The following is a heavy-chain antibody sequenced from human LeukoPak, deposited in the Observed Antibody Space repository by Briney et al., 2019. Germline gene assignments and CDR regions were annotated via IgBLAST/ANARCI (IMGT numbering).Heavy chain of an antibody. J-gene: IGHJ6*03. V-gene: IGHV3-23*01. D-gene: IGHD3-3*01. Sequence: GGSLRLSCAASGFTFSGYAMSWVRQAPGKGLEWVSAISGSGGSTYYADSVKGRFTISRDNSKNTLYLQMNSLRAEDTAVYYCAKAHEVRFPLYYYYMDVWGKGTTVTVSS. CDR1: GFTFSGYA. CDR3: AKAHEVRFPLYYYYMDV. CDR2: ISGSGGST.